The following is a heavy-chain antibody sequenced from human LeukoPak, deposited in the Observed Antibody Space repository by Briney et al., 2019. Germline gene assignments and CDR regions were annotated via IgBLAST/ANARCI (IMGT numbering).Heavy chain of an antibody. Sequence: SQTLSLTCAVSGGSISSGGYSWSWIRQPPGKGLEWIGYIYHSGSTYYNPSLKSRVTISVDRSKNQFSLKLSSVTAADTAVYYCATSSGFYYYYGMDVWGQGTTVTVSS. V-gene: IGHV4-30-2*01. CDR2: IYHSGST. CDR1: GGSISSGGYS. CDR3: ATSSGFYYYYGMDV. J-gene: IGHJ6*02. D-gene: IGHD3-3*01.